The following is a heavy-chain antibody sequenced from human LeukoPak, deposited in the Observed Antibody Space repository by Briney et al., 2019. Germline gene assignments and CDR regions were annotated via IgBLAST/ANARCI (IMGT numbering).Heavy chain of an antibody. CDR2: IRTSGGT. CDR1: GGSISSYC. J-gene: IGHJ4*02. Sequence: SETLSLTCTVSGGSISSYCWSWIRQPAGKGLEWIGRIRTSGGTNYNPSLKSRVTMSVDTSKNQFSLKLTSMTAADTAVYYCARDEGQLAGYYFDYWGQGTLVTVSS. D-gene: IGHD6-6*01. V-gene: IGHV4-4*07. CDR3: ARDEGQLAGYYFDY.